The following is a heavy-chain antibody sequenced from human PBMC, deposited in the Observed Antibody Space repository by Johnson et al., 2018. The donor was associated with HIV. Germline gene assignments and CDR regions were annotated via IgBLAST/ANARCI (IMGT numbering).Heavy chain of an antibody. Sequence: VQLVESGGGVVQPGGSLRLSCAASGFTFSTYDMHWVRQATGKGLEWVPAIGTAGDTYSPGPVKGRFTISRDNSKNTLYLQMNSLRAEDTAVYYCARDREYGLAWGWALDIWGQGTMVSVSA. CDR2: IGTAGDT. CDR1: GFTFSTYD. CDR3: ARDREYGLAWGWALDI. D-gene: IGHD6-19*01. J-gene: IGHJ3*02. V-gene: IGHV3-13*01.